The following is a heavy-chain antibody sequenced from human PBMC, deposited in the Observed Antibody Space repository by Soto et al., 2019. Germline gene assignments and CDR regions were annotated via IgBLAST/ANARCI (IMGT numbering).Heavy chain of an antibody. J-gene: IGHJ6*02. CDR2: ISSSSSYI. D-gene: IGHD5-12*01. V-gene: IGHV3-21*01. Sequence: GGSLRLSCAASGFTFSSYSMNWVRQAPGKGPEWVSSISSSSSYIYYADSVKGRFTISRDNAKNSLYLQMNSLRAEDTAVYYCARDSGYDAYGGRYYYYGMDVWGQGTTVTVSS. CDR3: ARDSGYDAYGGRYYYYGMDV. CDR1: GFTFSSYS.